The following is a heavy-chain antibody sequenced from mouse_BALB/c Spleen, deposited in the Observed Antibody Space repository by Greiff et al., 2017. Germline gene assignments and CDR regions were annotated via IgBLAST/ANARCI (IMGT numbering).Heavy chain of an antibody. CDR3: ARRGGNYDAMDY. D-gene: IGHD1-1*02. V-gene: IGHV1-82*01. CDR2: IYPGDGDT. CDR1: GYAFSSSW. Sequence: VQLQQSGPELVKPGASVRISCKASGYAFSSSWMNWVKQRPGQGLEWIGRIYPGDGDTNYNGKFKGKATLTADKSSSTAYMQLSSLTSVDSAVYFCARRGGNYDAMDYWGQGTSVTVSS. J-gene: IGHJ4*01.